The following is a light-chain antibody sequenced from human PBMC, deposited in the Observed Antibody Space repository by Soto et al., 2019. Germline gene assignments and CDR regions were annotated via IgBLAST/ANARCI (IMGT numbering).Light chain of an antibody. CDR2: LGS. J-gene: IGKJ5*01. CDR1: QSLVHSNGYKY. CDR3: MQALQTLTIT. Sequence: DIVMTQPPLSLPVTPGEPASISCRSSQSLVHSNGYKYLDWYVQKPGQSPQLLIYLGSNRASGVPDRFSGSGTGTDFTLKISRVEAEDVGVYYCMQALQTLTITFGQGTRLEI. V-gene: IGKV2-28*01.